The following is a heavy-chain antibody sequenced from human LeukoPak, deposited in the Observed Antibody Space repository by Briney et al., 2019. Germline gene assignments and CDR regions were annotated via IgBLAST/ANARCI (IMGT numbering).Heavy chain of an antibody. J-gene: IGHJ6*03. CDR3: TRAASSGPLFTYHMDV. Sequence: PSETLSLTCSVSGGSTSSYYWNWIRQPAGKGLEWIGRIYVGGNTNYNPSFKSRVTMSVDMSKNQFSLKLNSVTAADTAVYYCTRAASSGPLFTYHMDVWGKGTTVTVSS. V-gene: IGHV4-4*07. CDR2: IYVGGNT. CDR1: GGSTSSYY. D-gene: IGHD3-22*01.